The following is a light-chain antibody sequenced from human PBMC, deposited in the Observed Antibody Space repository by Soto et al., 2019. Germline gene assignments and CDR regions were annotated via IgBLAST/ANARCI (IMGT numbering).Light chain of an antibody. V-gene: IGKV1-8*01. J-gene: IGKJ5*01. CDR3: QQYYSYPLT. Sequence: AIRMTQSPASLSASTGDRVTITCRASQGISSYLAWYQQKPGKAPKLLIYAASTLQSGVPSRFSGSGSGTDFTLTISCLQSEDFASYYYQQYYSYPLTFGQGTRLEIK. CDR2: AAS. CDR1: QGISSY.